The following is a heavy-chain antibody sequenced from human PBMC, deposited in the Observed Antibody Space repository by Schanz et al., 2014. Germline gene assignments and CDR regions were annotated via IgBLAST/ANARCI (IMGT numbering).Heavy chain of an antibody. CDR2: VSRSTPDI. CDR1: GFAFSSYG. CDR3: VRDSFFAFDY. D-gene: IGHD3-3*01. V-gene: IGHV3-48*01. J-gene: IGHJ4*02. Sequence: EVQLLESGGGLVQPGGSLRLSCLASGFAFSSYGMNWLRQAPGKGLEWVSYVSRSTPDIYYADSVKGRFTMSRDNAKNSVFLQMNSLRAEDTALYYCVRDSFFAFDYCGQGTLVTVSS.